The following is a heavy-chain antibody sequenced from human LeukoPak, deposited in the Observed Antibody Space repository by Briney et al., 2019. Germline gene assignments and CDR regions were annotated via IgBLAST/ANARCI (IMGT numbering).Heavy chain of an antibody. D-gene: IGHD4-17*01. CDR3: ARDVHGDYGSGWFDP. CDR1: GYTFTSYY. V-gene: IGHV1-46*01. J-gene: IGHJ5*02. Sequence: ASVKVSCKASGYTFTSYYMHWVRQAPGQGLEWLGGIMPLVGTAGYAQKFQGRVTITKDESTRTVYLELTSLTSDDTAVYYCARDVHGDYGSGWFDPWGQGTLVSVSS. CDR2: IMPLVGTA.